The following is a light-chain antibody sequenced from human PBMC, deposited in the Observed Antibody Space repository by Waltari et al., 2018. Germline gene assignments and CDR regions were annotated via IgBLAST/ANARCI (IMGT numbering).Light chain of an antibody. J-gene: IGKJ1*01. V-gene: IGKV1-39*01. CDR2: GAS. Sequence: DIQMTQSPSSLSASVGDRVTLTCRASENIQMNLNWYQQRQGEAPHVLIFGASALQTGVSSRFSVGGSGTDFTLTISRLQSQELATYYCQRTYSMPGTFGQGTKV. CDR1: ENIQMN. CDR3: QRTYSMPGT.